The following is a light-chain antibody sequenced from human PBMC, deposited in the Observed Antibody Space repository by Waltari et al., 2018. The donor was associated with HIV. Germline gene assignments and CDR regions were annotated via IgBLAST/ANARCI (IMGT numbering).Light chain of an antibody. V-gene: IGLV2-14*01. J-gene: IGLJ2*01. CDR1: TRAIGDFDY. CDR2: EVS. CDR3: SSYTAANTIL. Sequence: QSALTQPASVSGSLGQSITVSCTGTTRAIGDFDYVSWYQQLPDKAPPLIIYEVSNRPSGVAHRFSGSKSGNTASLTISGLQSDDESTYFCSSYTAANTILFGGGTKLTVL.